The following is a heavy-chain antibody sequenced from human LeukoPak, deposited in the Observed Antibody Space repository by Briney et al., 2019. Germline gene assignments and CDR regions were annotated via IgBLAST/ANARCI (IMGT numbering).Heavy chain of an antibody. CDR2: INAGNGNT. D-gene: IGHD1-26*01. CDR3: AGGELRSDFDY. CDR1: GYTFTSYA. J-gene: IGHJ4*02. Sequence: GASVKVSCKASGYTFTSYAMHWVRQAPGQRLEWMGWINAGNGNTKYSQKFQGRVTITRDTSASTAYMELSGLRSEDTAVYYCAGGELRSDFDYWGQGTLVTVSS. V-gene: IGHV1-3*01.